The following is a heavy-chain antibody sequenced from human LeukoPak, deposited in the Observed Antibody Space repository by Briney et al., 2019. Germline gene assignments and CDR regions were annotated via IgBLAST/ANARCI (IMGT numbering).Heavy chain of an antibody. D-gene: IGHD5-18*01. Sequence: ASVRVSCKASGYSFSDFYIHWVRQAPGQGLEWMGWINPKSGATTYAERFRDRVTMTRDTSFNTVYLELTSLYSDDTAVFYCARDYSDGYNRRDAFDIWGQGTTLIVSS. CDR2: INPKSGAT. CDR3: ARDYSDGYNRRDAFDI. CDR1: GYSFSDFY. V-gene: IGHV1-2*02. J-gene: IGHJ3*02.